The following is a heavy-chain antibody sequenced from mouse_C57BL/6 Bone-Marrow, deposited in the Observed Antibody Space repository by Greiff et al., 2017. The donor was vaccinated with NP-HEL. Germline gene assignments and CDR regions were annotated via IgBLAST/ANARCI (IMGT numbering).Heavy chain of an antibody. CDR3: ARGGVYYYGLYYAMDY. CDR1: GYTFTDYY. D-gene: IGHD1-1*01. J-gene: IGHJ4*01. V-gene: IGHV1-26*01. CDR2: INPNNGGT. Sequence: VQLQQSGPELVKPGASVKISCKASGYTFTDYYMNWVKQSHGKSLEWIGDINPNNGGTSYNQKFKGKATLSVDKSSSTAYMELRSLTSEDSAVYYCARGGVYYYGLYYAMDYWGQGTSVTVSS.